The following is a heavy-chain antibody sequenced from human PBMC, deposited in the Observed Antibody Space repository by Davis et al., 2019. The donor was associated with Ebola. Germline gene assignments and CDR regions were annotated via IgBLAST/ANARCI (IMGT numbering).Heavy chain of an antibody. D-gene: IGHD3-9*01. V-gene: IGHV3-33*01. J-gene: IGHJ4*02. CDR1: GFTFSSYG. Sequence: GESLKISCAASGFTFSSYGMHWVRQAPGKGLAWVAVIWYDGSNKYYADSVKGRFTISRDNSKTTLYLQMNSLRAEDTAVYYCARDHNDYDILTGSIDYWGQETLVTVSS. CDR3: ARDHNDYDILTGSIDY. CDR2: IWYDGSNK.